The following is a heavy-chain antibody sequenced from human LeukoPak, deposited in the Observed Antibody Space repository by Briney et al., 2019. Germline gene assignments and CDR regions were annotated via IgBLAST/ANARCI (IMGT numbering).Heavy chain of an antibody. CDR1: GFTFSSYG. Sequence: GGSLRLSCAASGFTFSSYGMHWVRQAPGKGLEWVAVISYDGSNKYYADSVKGRFTISRDNSKNTLYLQMNSLRAEDTAVYYCAKDPDCTSGVCYTFFDYWGQGTLVAVSS. J-gene: IGHJ4*02. CDR2: ISYDGSNK. V-gene: IGHV3-30*18. D-gene: IGHD2-8*01. CDR3: AKDPDCTSGVCYTFFDY.